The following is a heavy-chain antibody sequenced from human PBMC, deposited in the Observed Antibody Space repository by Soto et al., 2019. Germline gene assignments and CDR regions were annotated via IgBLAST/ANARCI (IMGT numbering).Heavy chain of an antibody. Sequence: ASVKVSCKSSGYTFTSYGISWVRQAPGQGLVWMGWISGYNGNTNYAQKLQGRVTMTTDTSTSTAYMELRSLRSDDTAVYYCAXEVPHYYDSSGYYYESDYWGQGTLVTVSS. CDR3: AXEVPHYYDSSGYYYESDY. V-gene: IGHV1-18*01. J-gene: IGHJ4*02. D-gene: IGHD3-22*01. CDR1: GYTFTSYG. CDR2: ISGYNGNT.